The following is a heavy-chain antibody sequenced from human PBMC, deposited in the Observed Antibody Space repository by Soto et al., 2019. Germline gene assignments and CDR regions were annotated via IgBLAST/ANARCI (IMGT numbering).Heavy chain of an antibody. CDR3: VPTYYTSGWP. Sequence: PGGSLRLSCAASGFTFSSYAMSWVRQAPGKGLEWVSVISNRGGSTYYIDSVKGRFTISRDNSKNTLYLQMNSLRVEDTAMYYCVPTYYTSGWPWGQGTLVTVSS. J-gene: IGHJ5*02. D-gene: IGHD3-22*01. CDR1: GFTFSSYA. CDR2: ISNRGGST. V-gene: IGHV3-23*01.